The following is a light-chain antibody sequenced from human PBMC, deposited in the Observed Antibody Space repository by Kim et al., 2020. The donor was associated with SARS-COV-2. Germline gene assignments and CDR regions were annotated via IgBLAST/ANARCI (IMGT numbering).Light chain of an antibody. CDR3: GTWDSSLIAWV. CDR1: SSNIGNNY. J-gene: IGLJ3*02. V-gene: IGLV1-51*01. Sequence: GQKVTISCSGSSSNIGNNYVSWYQQLPGTAPKLLIYDNNRRPSGIPDRFSGSKSGTSATLGITGLQTGDEADYYCGTWDSSLIAWVFGGGTKVTVL. CDR2: DNN.